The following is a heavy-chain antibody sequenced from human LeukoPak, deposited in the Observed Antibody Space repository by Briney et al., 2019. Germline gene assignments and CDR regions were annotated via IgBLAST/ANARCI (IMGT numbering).Heavy chain of an antibody. CDR2: IYYSGST. CDR1: GGSISSGGYY. CDR3: ARQPSNWSGYFPYYFDY. J-gene: IGHJ4*02. V-gene: IGHV4-31*03. Sequence: SETLSLTCTVSGGSISSGGYYWSWIRQHPGKGLEWIGYIYYSGSTYYNPSLKSRVTISVDTSKNQFSLKLSSVTAADTAVYYCARQPSNWSGYFPYYFDYWGQGTLVTVSS. D-gene: IGHD3-3*01.